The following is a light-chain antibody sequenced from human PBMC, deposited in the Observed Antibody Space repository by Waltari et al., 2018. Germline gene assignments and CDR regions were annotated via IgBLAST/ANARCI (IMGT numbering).Light chain of an antibody. Sequence: QSVLTQPPSASVTPGQRVTISFSGISSNLVRNTVTRYQQLPGTAPKLLIYSNNQRPSGVPDRFSGSKSGTSASLAISGLQSEDEADYYCAAWDDSLNGWVFGGGTKLTVL. CDR3: AAWDDSLNGWV. CDR2: SNN. V-gene: IGLV1-44*01. CDR1: SSNLVRNT. J-gene: IGLJ3*02.